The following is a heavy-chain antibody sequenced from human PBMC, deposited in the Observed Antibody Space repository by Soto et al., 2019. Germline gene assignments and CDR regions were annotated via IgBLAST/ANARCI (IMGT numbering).Heavy chain of an antibody. CDR1: GFTFSSYA. J-gene: IGHJ4*02. D-gene: IGHD1-26*01. CDR2: ISGSGDST. Sequence: EVQLLESGGGLVQPGGSLRLSCAASGFTFSSYAMRWVRQAPGKGLEWVSAISGSGDSTYYADSVKGRFTVSRDTSKNTLYLQMNSLRAEATGVYYCARRGSGSYYDYWGQGTLVTVSS. CDR3: ARRGSGSYYDY. V-gene: IGHV3-23*01.